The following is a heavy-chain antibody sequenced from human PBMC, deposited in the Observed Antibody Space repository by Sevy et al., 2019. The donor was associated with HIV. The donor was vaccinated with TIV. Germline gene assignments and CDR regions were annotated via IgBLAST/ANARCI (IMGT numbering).Heavy chain of an antibody. Sequence: GGSLRLSCTVSGVTVSSNFISWVRQAPGKGLEWVSVIWLTGATYYADSVKGRFTISRDNSKNTVYLDMSSLRADDTAVYFCASGKHVSDYYGSFDYWGQGTLVTVSS. CDR1: GVTVSSNF. J-gene: IGHJ4*02. D-gene: IGHD3-3*01. CDR2: IWLTGAT. CDR3: ASGKHVSDYYGSFDY. V-gene: IGHV3-53*01.